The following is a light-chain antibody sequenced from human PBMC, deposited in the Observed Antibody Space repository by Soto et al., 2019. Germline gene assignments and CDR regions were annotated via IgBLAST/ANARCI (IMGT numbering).Light chain of an antibody. V-gene: IGLV2-14*01. CDR2: DVS. CDR1: SSDVGGYNY. J-gene: IGLJ3*02. CDR3: SSYTSSSTRWL. Sequence: QLVLTQPASVSGSPGQSITISCTGTSSDVGGYNYVSWYQQHPGKAPKLMIYDVSNRPSGVSNRFSGSKSGNTASLTISGLQAEDEADYYCSSYTSSSTRWLFGGGTKLTVL.